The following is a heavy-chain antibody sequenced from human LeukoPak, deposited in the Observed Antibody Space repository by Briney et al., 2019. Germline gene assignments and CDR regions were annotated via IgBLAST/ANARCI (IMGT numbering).Heavy chain of an antibody. D-gene: IGHD1-7*01. V-gene: IGHV4-39*07. CDR3: ARKQTGTMYDV. Sequence: SETLSLTCIVPGGSISSSSYYWAWIRQSPGKGLEWIGTFSSGGSAYYNPSLTSRVSISKDTSNNQFSLRLYSVTAADTAVYYCARKQTGTMYDVWGQGTQVTVSS. CDR1: GGSISSSSYY. J-gene: IGHJ4*02. CDR2: FSSGGSA.